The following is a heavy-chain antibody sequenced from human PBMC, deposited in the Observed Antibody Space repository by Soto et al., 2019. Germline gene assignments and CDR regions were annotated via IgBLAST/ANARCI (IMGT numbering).Heavy chain of an antibody. CDR3: ARDGDGYNH. D-gene: IGHD5-12*01. J-gene: IGHJ4*02. CDR2: VYSSGGT. Sequence: SETLSLTCSVSGGSVSSGSYYWSWIRQPPGKGLEWVGYVYSSGGTSYNPSLKSRVTISLDTSKNQFSLKLSSVTAADTAVYYCARDGDGYNHWGQGTLVTVSS. CDR1: GGSVSSGSYY. V-gene: IGHV4-61*01.